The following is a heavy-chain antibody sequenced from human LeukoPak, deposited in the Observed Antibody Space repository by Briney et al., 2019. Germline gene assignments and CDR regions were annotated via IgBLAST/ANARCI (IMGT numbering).Heavy chain of an antibody. CDR3: ARSIVVVPAAEYYYYYYYMDV. V-gene: IGHV1-69*05. D-gene: IGHD2-2*01. CDR2: IIPIFGTA. J-gene: IGHJ6*03. CDR1: GGTFSSHA. Sequence: ASVKVSCKASGGTFSSHAISWVRQAPGQGLEWMGGIIPIFGTANYAQKFQGRVTITTDESTSTAYMELSSLRSEDTAVYYCARSIVVVPAAEYYYYYYYMDVWGKGTTVTVSS.